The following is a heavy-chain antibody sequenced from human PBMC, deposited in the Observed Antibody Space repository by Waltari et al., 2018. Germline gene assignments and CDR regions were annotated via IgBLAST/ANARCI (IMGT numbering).Heavy chain of an antibody. Sequence: QVQLVEYGGGLVTHGGSLRGYGAGSGFTFSFSDLNCLGQAPGKGLEWVSYISSSGSTIYYADSVKGRFTISRDNAKNSLYLQMNSLRAEDTAVYYCASFDVSYGMDVWGQGTTVTVSS. J-gene: IGHJ6*02. CDR3: ASFDVSYGMDV. D-gene: IGHD3-9*01. CDR1: GFTFSFSD. V-gene: IGHV3-11*04. CDR2: ISSSGSTI.